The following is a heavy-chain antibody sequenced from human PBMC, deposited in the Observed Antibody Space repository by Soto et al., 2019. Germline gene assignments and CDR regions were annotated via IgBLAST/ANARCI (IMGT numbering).Heavy chain of an antibody. V-gene: IGHV3-21*01. D-gene: IGHD6-13*01. J-gene: IGHJ5*02. CDR1: GFTFSSYS. CDR2: ISSSSSYI. Sequence: GGSLRLSCAASGFTFSSYSMNWVRQAPGKGLEWVSSISSSSSYIYYADSVKGRFTISRDNAKNSLYLQMNSLRAEDTAVYYCARDAGIAAAGISWFDPWGQGTLVTV. CDR3: ARDAGIAAAGISWFDP.